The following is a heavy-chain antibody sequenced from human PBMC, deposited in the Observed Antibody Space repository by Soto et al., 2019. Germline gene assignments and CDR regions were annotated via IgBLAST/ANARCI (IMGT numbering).Heavy chain of an antibody. CDR3: ASGPGIAAAGTQGGDYYYGMDV. CDR1: GFTFSSYA. Sequence: PVGSLRLSCAASGFTFSSYAMHWVRQAPGKGLEWVAVISYDGSNKYYADSVKGRFTISRDNSKNTLYLQMNSLRAEDTAVYYCASGPGIAAAGTQGGDYYYGMDVWGQGTTVTVSS. CDR2: ISYDGSNK. V-gene: IGHV3-30-3*01. D-gene: IGHD6-13*01. J-gene: IGHJ6*02.